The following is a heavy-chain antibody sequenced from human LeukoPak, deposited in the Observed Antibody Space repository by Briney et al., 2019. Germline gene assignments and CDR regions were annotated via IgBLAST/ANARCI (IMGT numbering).Heavy chain of an antibody. D-gene: IGHD2/OR15-2a*01. J-gene: IGHJ4*02. CDR3: ARGSTIVGLDY. CDR2: IYYSGST. Sequence: SETLSLTCTVSGGSISIYYWSWIRQPPGKGLEWIGYIYYSGSTNYNPSLKSRVTISVDTSKNQFSLKLSSVTAADTAVYYCARGSTIVGLDYWGQGTLVTVSS. V-gene: IGHV4-59*01. CDR1: GGSISIYY.